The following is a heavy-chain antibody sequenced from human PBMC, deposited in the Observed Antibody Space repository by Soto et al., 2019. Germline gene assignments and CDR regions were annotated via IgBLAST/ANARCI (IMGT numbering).Heavy chain of an antibody. Sequence: QVQLVQSGAEVKKPGAAVKVSCKASGYSFATYAIHWVRRAPGQGLEWMGWINPYSGDTEYSDTFLDRVTITRDTPATTAYMELRGLTSADTAVYYCARRYRSAGWLEPWGQGTLVTVSS. CDR2: INPYSGDT. J-gene: IGHJ5*02. CDR3: ARRYRSAGWLEP. V-gene: IGHV1-3*01. CDR1: GYSFATYA. D-gene: IGHD5-18*01.